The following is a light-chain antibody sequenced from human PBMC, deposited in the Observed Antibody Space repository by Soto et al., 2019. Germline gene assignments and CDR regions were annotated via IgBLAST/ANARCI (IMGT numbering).Light chain of an antibody. J-gene: IGKJ1*01. Sequence: EIVLTQSPGTLSLSPGERATHSCRASQSVSSSYLAWYQQKPGQAPRLLIYGASSRATGIPDRLSGSGSGTDFTLTISRLEPEDFAVYYCQQFGNSPWTFGQGTKVEIK. CDR1: QSVSSSY. V-gene: IGKV3-20*01. CDR2: GAS. CDR3: QQFGNSPWT.